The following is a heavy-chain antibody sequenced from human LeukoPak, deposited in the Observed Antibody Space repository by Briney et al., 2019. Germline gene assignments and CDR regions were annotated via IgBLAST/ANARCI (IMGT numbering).Heavy chain of an antibody. V-gene: IGHV4-34*01. CDR1: GGSFSGYY. CDR2: INHSGST. J-gene: IGHJ6*03. D-gene: IGHD1-26*01. Sequence: PSETLSLTCAVYGGSFSGYYWSWIRQPPGKGLEWIGEINHSGSTNYNPSLKSRVTISVDTSKNQFSLKLSSVTAADTAVYYCASRMDGSGSYGLGYYYYYMDVWGKGTTVTVSS. CDR3: ASRMDGSGSYGLGYYYYYMDV.